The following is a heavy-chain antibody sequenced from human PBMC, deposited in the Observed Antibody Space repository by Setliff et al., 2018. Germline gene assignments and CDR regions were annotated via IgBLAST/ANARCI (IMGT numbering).Heavy chain of an antibody. CDR3: RLAHCNDTTCEEALDY. D-gene: IGHD1-1*01. J-gene: IGHJ4*02. CDR2: TYYNGTA. Sequence: PSETLSLTCSVSGGSISGSHYSWVWMRQPPGKRLEWIGSTYYNGTAYYNPSLQSRVAISVDTSKNYFSLDVNSVTAADTAVYYFRLAHCNDTTCEEALDYWSQGTLVTVSS. CDR1: GGSISGSHYS. V-gene: IGHV4-39*02.